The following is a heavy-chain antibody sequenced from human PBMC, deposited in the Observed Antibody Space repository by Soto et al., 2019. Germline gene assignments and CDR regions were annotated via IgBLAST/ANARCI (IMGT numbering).Heavy chain of an antibody. V-gene: IGHV1-46*01. J-gene: IGHJ6*02. D-gene: IGHD3-3*01. Sequence: QMQLVQSGAEVKKPGASVKVSCKASGYTFTSYQMHWVRQAPGQGLEWMGIINPSGGRITYAPRFQGRVMMTRDTSTNTVYMELRSLRSEDTAVYYCARDGPPTTTGVGPSYKMDVGGQGTTVTVS. CDR3: ARDGPPTTTGVGPSYKMDV. CDR2: INPSGGRI. CDR1: GYTFTSYQ.